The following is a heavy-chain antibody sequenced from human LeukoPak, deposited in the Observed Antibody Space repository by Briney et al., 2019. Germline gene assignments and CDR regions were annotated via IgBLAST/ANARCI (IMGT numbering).Heavy chain of an antibody. CDR3: AKWGDYDVLTGYYDPDN. CDR1: GFIFSNYA. V-gene: IGHV3-23*01. D-gene: IGHD3-9*01. Sequence: PGASLRLSCTASGFIFSNYAMSWARQAPGKGLEWVSAIVGSGADTYYADSVKGRFTISRDNPRKTLYLQMNSLRAEDTAVYCAKWGDYDVLTGYYDPDNWGQGTLVTVSS. J-gene: IGHJ4*02. CDR2: IVGSGADT.